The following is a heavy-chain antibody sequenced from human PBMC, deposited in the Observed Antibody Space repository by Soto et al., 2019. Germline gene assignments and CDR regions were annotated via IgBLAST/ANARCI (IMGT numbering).Heavy chain of an antibody. D-gene: IGHD6-25*01. V-gene: IGHV4-39*01. CDR3: ARTATMTEDYFDY. CDR2: IYYSGST. CDR1: GGSISSSSYY. Sequence: PSETLSLTCTVSGGSISSSSYYWGWIRQPPGKGLEWIGSIYYSGSTYYNPSLKSRVTISVDTSKNQFSLKLSSVTAADTAVYYCARTATMTEDYFDYWGQGTLVTVSS. J-gene: IGHJ4*02.